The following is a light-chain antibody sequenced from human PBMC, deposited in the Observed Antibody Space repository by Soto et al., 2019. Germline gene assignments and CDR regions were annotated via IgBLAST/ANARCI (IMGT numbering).Light chain of an antibody. V-gene: IGKV3-20*01. Sequence: EIVLTQSPGTRSLSPGERATLSCRASQSVSSSYLAWYQQKPGQAPRLLIYGASSRATGIPDRFSGSGSGTDFTLTISRLEPEDFAVYYCQQYGSSWTFGQGTKVDSK. CDR3: QQYGSSWT. J-gene: IGKJ1*01. CDR2: GAS. CDR1: QSVSSSY.